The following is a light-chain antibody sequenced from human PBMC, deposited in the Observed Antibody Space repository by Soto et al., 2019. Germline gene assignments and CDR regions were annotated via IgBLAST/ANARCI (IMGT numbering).Light chain of an antibody. CDR1: QTVSSSF. CDR2: GAS. J-gene: IGKJ1*01. Sequence: EIVLTQSPGTLSLSPGEGATLSCRASQTVSSSFLAWYQQKAGQAPRLLIYGASSRATGIPDRFSGSGSGTDFTLTLTRLEHEDFAVYYCQQYGSSPGTFGQGTKVEIK. CDR3: QQYGSSPGT. V-gene: IGKV3-20*01.